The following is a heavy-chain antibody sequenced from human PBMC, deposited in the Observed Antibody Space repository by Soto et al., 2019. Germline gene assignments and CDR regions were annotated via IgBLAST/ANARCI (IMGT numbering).Heavy chain of an antibody. J-gene: IGHJ4*02. V-gene: IGHV1-2*02. Sequence: SVKGSCKASVYSFTFYYRHWVRQAPGQGLEWMGWINPKSGGTMYPQKFQGRVTMTWDTSISTAYMALTRLRSDDTAVYYCARDLAKGGGSAGFDYWGQGSLVTVSS. D-gene: IGHD1-26*01. CDR1: VYSFTFYY. CDR2: INPKSGGT. CDR3: ARDLAKGGGSAGFDY.